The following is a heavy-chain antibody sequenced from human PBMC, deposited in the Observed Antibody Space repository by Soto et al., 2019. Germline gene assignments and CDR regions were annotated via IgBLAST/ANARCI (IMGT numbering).Heavy chain of an antibody. J-gene: IGHJ4*02. CDR2: IYWDDDK. CDR3: AHRIGALEY. V-gene: IGHV2-5*02. Sequence: HITLKESGPTLVKPTQTLTLTCTFSGFSLSTSGVGVGWIRQPPGKALEWLTLIYWDDDKRYSPSLNSRLTIPKDPTKNQVVLTMTSMDPVDTATYFCAHRIGALEYWGQGTLVTVSS. CDR1: GFSLSTSGVG. D-gene: IGHD3-16*01.